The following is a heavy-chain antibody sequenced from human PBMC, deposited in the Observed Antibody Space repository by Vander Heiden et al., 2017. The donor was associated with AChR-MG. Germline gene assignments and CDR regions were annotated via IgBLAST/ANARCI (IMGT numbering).Heavy chain of an antibody. CDR1: GFTFRNYD. Sequence: EVQLLESGGGLVQPGGSLRLSCAVSGFTFRNYDMHWVRQAPGEGLEWVSGISGRGDKTYNADSVKDRFTISRDKSKNTLYLQMNSLRADDTAAYYCAKGTDSSGWDWGQGTLVTVSS. CDR2: ISGRGDKT. J-gene: IGHJ1*01. CDR3: AKGTDSSGWD. V-gene: IGHV3-23*01. D-gene: IGHD6-19*01.